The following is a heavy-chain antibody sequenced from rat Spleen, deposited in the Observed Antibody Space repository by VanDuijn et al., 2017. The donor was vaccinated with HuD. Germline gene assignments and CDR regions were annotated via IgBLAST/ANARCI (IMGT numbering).Heavy chain of an antibody. CDR2: ISYEGSTT. V-gene: IGHV5-22*01. Sequence: EVQLVESGGGLVQPGRSLKLSCAASGFTFSNYDMAWVRQAPTKGLEWVASISYEGSTTHYGDSVKGRFTISRDNAENTVYLQMNSLRSEDTATYYCALKGLDYWGQGVMVTVSS. J-gene: IGHJ2*01. CDR3: ALKGLDY. CDR1: GFTFSNYD.